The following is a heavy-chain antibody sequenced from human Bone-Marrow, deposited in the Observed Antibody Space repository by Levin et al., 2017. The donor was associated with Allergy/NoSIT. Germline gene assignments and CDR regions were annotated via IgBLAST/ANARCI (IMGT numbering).Heavy chain of an antibody. J-gene: IGHJ4*02. D-gene: IGHD3-22*01. CDR3: AKETDSTGYYGFDS. CDR2: INYLGST. Sequence: PSETLSLTCTVSGGSTNSYFWNWIRQSPGKGLEWIGYINYLGSTNYNPSLQSRVSISRGTSKNQFSLNLRSVTAADIAVYFCAKETDSTGYYGFDSWGQGTLVTVSS. CDR1: GGSTNSYF. V-gene: IGHV4-59*01.